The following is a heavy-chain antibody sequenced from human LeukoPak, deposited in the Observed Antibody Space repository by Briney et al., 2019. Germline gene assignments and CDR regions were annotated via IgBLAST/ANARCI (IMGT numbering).Heavy chain of an antibody. V-gene: IGHV3-48*01. J-gene: IGHJ5*02. D-gene: IGHD2-2*01. CDR2: ITSSSTNI. CDR3: AKDAIMGDIVVVPADGNWFDP. CDR1: GFTFSTYN. Sequence: GGSLRLSCAASGFTFSTYNMNWVRQAPGKGLEWVSHITSSSTNIYYADSVKGRFTISRDNSKNTLYLQMNSLRAEDTAVYYCAKDAIMGDIVVVPADGNWFDPWGQGTLVTVSS.